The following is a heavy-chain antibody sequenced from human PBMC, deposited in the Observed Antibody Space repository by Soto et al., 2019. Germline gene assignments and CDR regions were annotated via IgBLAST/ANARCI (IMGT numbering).Heavy chain of an antibody. J-gene: IGHJ4*02. Sequence: SETLSLTCTVSGGSISSGGYYWSWIRQHPGKGLEWIGYIYNSGSTYYNPSLKSRVTISVDTSKNQFSLKLSSVTAADTAVYYCARATVDTAMVILNYFDYWGQGTLVTVSS. CDR3: ARATVDTAMVILNYFDY. CDR2: IYNSGST. V-gene: IGHV4-31*02. CDR1: GGSISSGGYY. D-gene: IGHD5-18*01.